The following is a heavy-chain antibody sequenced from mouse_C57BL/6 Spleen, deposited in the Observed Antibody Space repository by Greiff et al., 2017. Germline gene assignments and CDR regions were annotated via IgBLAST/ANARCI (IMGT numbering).Heavy chain of an antibody. Sequence: QVQLQQPGAELARPGASVKLSCKASGYTFTSYCISWVKQRPGQGLEWIGKIYPRSGNTYYNEKFKGKATLTADKSSSTAYMELRSLTSEDSAVYFCARRGDGCPSAYWGQGTLVTVSA. V-gene: IGHV1-81*01. CDR2: IYPRSGNT. CDR1: GYTFTSYC. CDR3: ARRGDGCPSAY. D-gene: IGHD2-3*01. J-gene: IGHJ3*01.